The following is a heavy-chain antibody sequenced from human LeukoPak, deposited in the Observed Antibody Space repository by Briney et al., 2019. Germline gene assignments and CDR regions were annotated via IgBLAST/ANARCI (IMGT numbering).Heavy chain of an antibody. D-gene: IGHD2-2*01. CDR1: GFTFSSYA. Sequence: GGSLRLSCAASGFTFSSYAMSWVRQAPGKGLEWVSAISGSGGNTFYADSVKGRFTISRDNSKNSLYLQMNSLRAEGTALYYCAKDTCSSTSCYGGLDYWGQGTLVTVSS. V-gene: IGHV3-23*01. CDR2: ISGSGGNT. J-gene: IGHJ4*02. CDR3: AKDTCSSTSCYGGLDY.